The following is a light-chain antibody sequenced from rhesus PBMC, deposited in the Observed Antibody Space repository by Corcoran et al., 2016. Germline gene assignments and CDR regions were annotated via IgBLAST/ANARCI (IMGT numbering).Light chain of an antibody. J-gene: IGKJ2*01. CDR1: QTISSY. CDR2: AAS. CDR3: PQPNSHPYS. Sequence: DIQMTQSPSSLSASVGDRVTITCRASQTISSYLAWYQQKPGKVPKLLIYAASTLQIGVPSRISGSGSGTDFTLALRSLQPEDFATYYCPQPNSHPYSFGQGTKVEIK. V-gene: IGKV1-44*03.